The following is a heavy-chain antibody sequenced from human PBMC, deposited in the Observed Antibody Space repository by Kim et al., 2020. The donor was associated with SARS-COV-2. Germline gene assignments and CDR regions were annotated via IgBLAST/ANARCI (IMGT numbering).Heavy chain of an antibody. CDR1: GYSFTTHN. Sequence: ASVKVSCRTSGYSFTTHNIHWVRQAPGQSLECMGWINGGNGNTIYSQKFRGRVTFTMDTSANTVFMEMSSLRSEDTAVYFCARGISGALDPWGQGTLVTVSS. J-gene: IGHJ5*02. D-gene: IGHD2-8*02. CDR2: INGGNGNT. V-gene: IGHV1-3*01. CDR3: ARGISGALDP.